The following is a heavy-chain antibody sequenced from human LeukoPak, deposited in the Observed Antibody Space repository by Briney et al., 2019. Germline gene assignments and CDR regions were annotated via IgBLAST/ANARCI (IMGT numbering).Heavy chain of an antibody. CDR1: GFTFSSYA. CDR2: ISYDGSNK. D-gene: IGHD2-15*01. V-gene: IGHV3-30-3*01. J-gene: IGHJ5*02. CDR3: ARGLVVVVAGDWFDP. Sequence: PGGSLRISCAASGFTFSSYAMHWVRQAPGKGLQWVAVISYDGSNKYYADSVKGRFTISRDNSKNTLYLQMNSLRAEDTAVYYCARGLVVVVAGDWFDPWGQGTLVTVSS.